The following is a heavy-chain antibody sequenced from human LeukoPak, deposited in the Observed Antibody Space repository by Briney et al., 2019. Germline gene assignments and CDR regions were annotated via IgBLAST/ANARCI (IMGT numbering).Heavy chain of an antibody. V-gene: IGHV6-1*01. D-gene: IGHD3-10*01. CDR3: ARGRSPVLWFGELANFDY. J-gene: IGHJ4*02. CDR2: TYYRSKWYN. Sequence: SQTLSLTCAISGDSVSSNSAAWNWIRQSPSRGLEWLGRTYYRSKWYNDYAVSVKSRITINPDTSKNQFSLQLNSVTPEDTAVYYCARGRSPVLWFGELANFDYWGQGTLVTVSS. CDR1: GDSVSSNSAA.